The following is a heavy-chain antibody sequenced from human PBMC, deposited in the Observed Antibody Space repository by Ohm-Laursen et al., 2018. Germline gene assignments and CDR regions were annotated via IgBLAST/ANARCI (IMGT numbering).Heavy chain of an antibody. V-gene: IGHV3-33*06. D-gene: IGHD4-17*01. CDR1: GFTFSSYG. CDR2: IWYDGSNK. CDR3: AKDPDDYGDYLIMGPIDY. Sequence: SLRLSCAASGFTFSSYGMHWVRQAPGKGLEWVAVIWYDGSNKYYADSVKGRFTISRDNSKNTLYLQMNSLRAEDTAVYYCAKDPDDYGDYLIMGPIDYWGQGTLVTVSS. J-gene: IGHJ4*02.